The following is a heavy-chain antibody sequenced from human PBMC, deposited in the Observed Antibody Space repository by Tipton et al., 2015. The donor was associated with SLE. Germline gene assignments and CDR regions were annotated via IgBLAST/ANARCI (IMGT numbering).Heavy chain of an antibody. CDR2: ISDGGGT. J-gene: IGHJ6*02. V-gene: IGHV4-59*12. Sequence: TLSLTCSVSGGSISSNYWIWIRQPPGKGLEWIGYISDGGGTNYNPSLKSRVTTSVDPAKNQFSLKLTSVTAADTAVYYCARGMLTWRGAITGVAAWGQGTTVNFSS. CDR1: GGSISSNY. D-gene: IGHD1-14*01. CDR3: ARGMLTWRGAITGVAA.